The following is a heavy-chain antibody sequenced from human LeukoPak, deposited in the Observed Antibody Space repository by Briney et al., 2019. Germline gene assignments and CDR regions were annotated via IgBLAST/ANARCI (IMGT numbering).Heavy chain of an antibody. Sequence: PGGSLRLSCAASGLAFSRFWMSWVRQAPGKGLEWVAFIWYDGSYKNYVDSVKGRFTISRDNSKNTLYLQMNSLRDEDTAVYYCARGAPLEYCGGDCSRLLDYWGQGTLVTVSS. J-gene: IGHJ4*02. CDR1: GLAFSRFW. CDR2: IWYDGSYK. D-gene: IGHD2-21*02. V-gene: IGHV3-33*08. CDR3: ARGAPLEYCGGDCSRLLDY.